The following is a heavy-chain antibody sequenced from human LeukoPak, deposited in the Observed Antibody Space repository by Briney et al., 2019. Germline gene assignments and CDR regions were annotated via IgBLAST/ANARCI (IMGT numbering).Heavy chain of an antibody. Sequence: ASVKVSCKASGYTFTSYDINWVRQATGQGLEWMGWMNPNSGNTGYAQKFQGRVTMTRNTSISTAYMELSSLRSEDTAVYYCARGSYGSGSSYLDYWGQGTLVTVSS. CDR3: ARGSYGSGSSYLDY. D-gene: IGHD3-10*01. J-gene: IGHJ4*02. CDR1: GYTFTSYD. V-gene: IGHV1-8*02. CDR2: MNPNSGNT.